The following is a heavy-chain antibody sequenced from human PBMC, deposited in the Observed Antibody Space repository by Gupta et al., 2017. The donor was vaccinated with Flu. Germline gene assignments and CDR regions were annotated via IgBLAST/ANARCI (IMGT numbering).Heavy chain of an antibody. Sequence: VRQAPGQGLEWMGWISANEGGTNYAQKFQGRVTMTTDTSTNTAHMGLRSLRSGDTAVYYCSRDGGGWSVYPDYWGQGTLVTVSS. D-gene: IGHD3-3*01. V-gene: IGHV1-18*01. CDR2: ISANEGGT. CDR3: SRDGGGWSVYPDY. J-gene: IGHJ4*02.